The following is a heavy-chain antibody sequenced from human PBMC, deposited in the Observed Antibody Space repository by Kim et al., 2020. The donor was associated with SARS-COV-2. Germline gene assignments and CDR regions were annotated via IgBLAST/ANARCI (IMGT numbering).Heavy chain of an antibody. V-gene: IGHV3-33*01. D-gene: IGHD6-6*01. CDR1: GFTFSSYG. CDR3: ARDVRGIYGMDV. Sequence: GGSLRLSCAASGFTFSSYGMHWVRQAPGKGLEWVAVIWYDGSNKYYADSVKGRFTISRDNSKNTLYLQMNSLRAEDTAVYYCARDVRGIYGMDVWGQGTTVTVSS. CDR2: IWYDGSNK. J-gene: IGHJ6*02.